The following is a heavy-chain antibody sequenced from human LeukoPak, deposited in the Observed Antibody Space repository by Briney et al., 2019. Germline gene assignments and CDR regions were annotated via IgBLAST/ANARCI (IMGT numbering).Heavy chain of an antibody. CDR3: ARDPYDILTGRYFDY. Sequence: ASVKVSCKASGYTFTSYGISWVRQAPGQGLEWMGWISAYNGNTNYAQKLQGRVTMTTDTSTSTAYMELRSLRSGDTAVYYCARDPYDILTGRYFDYWGQGTLVTVSS. V-gene: IGHV1-18*01. CDR2: ISAYNGNT. D-gene: IGHD3-9*01. CDR1: GYTFTSYG. J-gene: IGHJ4*02.